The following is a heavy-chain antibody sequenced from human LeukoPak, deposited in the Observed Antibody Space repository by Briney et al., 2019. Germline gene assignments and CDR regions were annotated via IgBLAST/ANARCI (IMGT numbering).Heavy chain of an antibody. V-gene: IGHV3-7*03. Sequence: GSLRLSCAASGFTFSSYWMSWVRQAPGKGLEWVANIKQDGSEKYYVDSVKGRFTISRDNAKNSLYLQMNSLRAEDTAVYYCARDRGSSGWYPSYYYYYGMDVWGQGTTVTVSS. D-gene: IGHD6-19*01. CDR1: GFTFSSYW. CDR2: IKQDGSEK. CDR3: ARDRGSSGWYPSYYYYYGMDV. J-gene: IGHJ6*02.